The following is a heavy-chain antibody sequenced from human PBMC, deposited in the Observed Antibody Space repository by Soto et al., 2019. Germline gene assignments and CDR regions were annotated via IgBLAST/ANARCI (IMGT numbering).Heavy chain of an antibody. CDR2: IIPIFGTA. CDR1: GGTFSSYA. D-gene: IGHD2-15*01. J-gene: IGHJ3*01. Sequence: SVKVSCKASGGTFSSYAISWERQAPGQGLEWMGGIIPIFGTANYAQKFQGRVTITADESTSTAYMELSSLRSEDTAVYYCARDHRGVADFWGQGTMVTVSS. V-gene: IGHV1-69*13. CDR3: ARDHRGVADF.